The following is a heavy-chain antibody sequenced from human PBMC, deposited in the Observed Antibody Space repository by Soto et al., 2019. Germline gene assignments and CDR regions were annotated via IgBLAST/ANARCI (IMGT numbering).Heavy chain of an antibody. CDR3: ARVGHRGYEDMAV. CDR2: SRNKANIYST. J-gene: IGHJ6*02. D-gene: IGHD5-18*01. V-gene: IGHV3-72*01. CDR1: GFTFSDYY. Sequence: EVQLVESGGGLVQPGGSLRLSCAVSGFTFSDYYIDWVRQAPGKWLEGVGRSRNKANIYSTEYDASGKGRFTVSRDNSKNALYLKMNSLKTEDTAVYYCARVGHRGYEDMAVWGQGTPVTVSS.